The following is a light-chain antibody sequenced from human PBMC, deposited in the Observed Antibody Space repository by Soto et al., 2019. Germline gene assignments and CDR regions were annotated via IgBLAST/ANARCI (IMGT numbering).Light chain of an antibody. V-gene: IGKV1-39*01. Sequence: DIQMTQSPSSLSASVGDKVTITCRASQSISSYLYWYQQKPGKAPKLLIYAASSLQSGVPSRFSGSGSGTDFTLTISSLQPEDFATYYCQQSYSTPRTFGQGTKV. J-gene: IGKJ1*01. CDR1: QSISSY. CDR3: QQSYSTPRT. CDR2: AAS.